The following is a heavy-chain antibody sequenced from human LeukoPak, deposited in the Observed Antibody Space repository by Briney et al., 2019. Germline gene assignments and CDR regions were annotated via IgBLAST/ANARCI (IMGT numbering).Heavy chain of an antibody. J-gene: IGHJ4*02. V-gene: IGHV4-59*01. Sequence: SETLSLTCAVYGGSFSSYYWSWIRQPPGKGLEWIGYIYYSGSTNYNPSLKSRVTISVDTSKNQFSLKLSSVTAADTAVYYCARGKWLLAYTPFDYWGQGTLVTVSS. D-gene: IGHD3-22*01. CDR1: GGSFSSYY. CDR3: ARGKWLLAYTPFDY. CDR2: IYYSGST.